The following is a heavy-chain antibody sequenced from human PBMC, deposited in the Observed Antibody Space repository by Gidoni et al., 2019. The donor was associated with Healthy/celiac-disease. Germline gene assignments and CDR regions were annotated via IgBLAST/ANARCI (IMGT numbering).Heavy chain of an antibody. D-gene: IGHD1-26*01. V-gene: IGHV6-1*01. CDR3: ARDGSYWTTHAFDI. J-gene: IGHJ3*02. CDR2: TYSRSQWYN. CDR1: GDSGTSNSAA. Sequence: QVQLQQSGQGLVKPAQTRASTCAISGDSGTSNSAAWHLIRQSPSRGLEWLGRTYSRSQWYNDYAVSVQSRIALTPFTSTTQFSLQLNSVTPEDTAVYYCARDGSYWTTHAFDIWGHGTMVTVSS.